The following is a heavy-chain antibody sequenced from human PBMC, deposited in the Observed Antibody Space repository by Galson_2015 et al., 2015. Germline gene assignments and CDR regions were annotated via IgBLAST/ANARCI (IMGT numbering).Heavy chain of an antibody. Sequence: NLSLTCTVPGGSISSGSYYWSWIRQPAGKGLEWIGRIYTSGSTNYNPSLKSRVTISVDTSKNQFSLKLSSVTAADTAVYYCASKKTTVTTVDYFDYWGQGTLVTVSS. CDR2: IYTSGST. CDR3: ASKKTTVTTVDYFDY. CDR1: GGSISSGSYY. J-gene: IGHJ4*02. D-gene: IGHD4-17*01. V-gene: IGHV4-61*02.